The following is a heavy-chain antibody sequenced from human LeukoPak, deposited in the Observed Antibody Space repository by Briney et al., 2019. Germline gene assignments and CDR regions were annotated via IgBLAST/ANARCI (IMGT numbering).Heavy chain of an antibody. V-gene: IGHV3-23*01. CDR3: ASRKSYGSGTDY. D-gene: IGHD3-10*01. J-gene: IGHJ4*02. CDR2: ISGSGGST. Sequence: GGSLRLSCAASGFTFTTYAMSWVRQAPGKGLEWVSAISGSGGSTYYADSVKGRFTISRDNSETTLYLQMHSLRAEDTAVYYCASRKSYGSGTDYWGQGTLVTVSS. CDR1: GFTFTTYA.